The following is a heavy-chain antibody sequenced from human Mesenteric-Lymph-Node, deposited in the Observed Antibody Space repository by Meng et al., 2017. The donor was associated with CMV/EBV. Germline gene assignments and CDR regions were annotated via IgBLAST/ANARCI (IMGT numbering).Heavy chain of an antibody. CDR3: ARDLARERCQS. CDR2: IYYRGTT. Sequence: SETLSLTCSVSGDSISSNNQYWGRLRQPPGKGLEWIGTIYYRGTTYYNPSLKSRVTIAVDTSKNQFSLKLSSVTAADTAMCYCARDLARERCQSWGQGSLVTVSS. CDR1: GDSISSNNQY. D-gene: IGHD1-1*01. V-gene: IGHV4-39*07. J-gene: IGHJ5*02.